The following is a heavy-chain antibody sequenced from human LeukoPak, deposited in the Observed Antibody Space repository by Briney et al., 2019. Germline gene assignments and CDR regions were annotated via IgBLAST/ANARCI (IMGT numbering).Heavy chain of an antibody. V-gene: IGHV3-30-3*01. J-gene: IGHJ4*02. CDR2: ISYDGSNK. Sequence: GSLRLSCAASGFTFSSYAMHWVRQAPGKGLEWVAVISYDGSNKYYADSVKGRFTISRDNSKNTLYLQMISLRAEDTAAYYCARGTYSSGWYPDYFDYWGQGALVTVSS. CDR3: ARGTYSSGWYPDYFDY. D-gene: IGHD6-19*01. CDR1: GFTFSSYA.